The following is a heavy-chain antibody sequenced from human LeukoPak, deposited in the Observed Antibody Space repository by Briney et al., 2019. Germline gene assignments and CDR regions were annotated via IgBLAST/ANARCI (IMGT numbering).Heavy chain of an antibody. V-gene: IGHV3-7*05. J-gene: IGHJ4*02. CDR2: ILKDGSEK. D-gene: IGHD4-23*01. Sequence: PGGSLRLSCAAFGFTFSDYWMTWVRQAPGKGLEWVANILKDGSEKYYLDSVKGRFTISRDNAQNSLYLQMSSLRAEDTAVYYCARHNRWAFDYWGQGTLVTVSS. CDR1: GFTFSDYW. CDR3: ARHNRWAFDY.